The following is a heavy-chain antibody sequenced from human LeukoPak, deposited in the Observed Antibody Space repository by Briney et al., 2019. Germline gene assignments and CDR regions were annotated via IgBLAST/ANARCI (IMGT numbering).Heavy chain of an antibody. Sequence: SETLSLTCAVYGGSFSAYYWSWIRQPPGKGLEWIGEIIHSGSTNYNPSLKSRVTISVDTSKNQFSLELSSVTAADTGVYYCASDRDYRNYRWFDPWGQGTLVTVSS. D-gene: IGHD4-4*01. J-gene: IGHJ5*02. CDR1: GGSFSAYY. CDR3: ASDRDYRNYRWFDP. CDR2: IIHSGST. V-gene: IGHV4-34*12.